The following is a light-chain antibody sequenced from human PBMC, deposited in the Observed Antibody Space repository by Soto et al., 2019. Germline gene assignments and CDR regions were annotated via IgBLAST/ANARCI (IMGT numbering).Light chain of an antibody. CDR1: QSVSSSY. CDR2: GAS. J-gene: IGKJ1*01. CDR3: KQYGSSPSWT. V-gene: IGKV3-20*01. Sequence: EIVLTQSPGTLSLSPGERATLSCRASQSVSSSYLAWYQHKPGQAPRLLIYGASTRATGIPDRFSGSGSGTDFTLTISRLEPEDFGVDYCKQYGSSPSWTFGQGTKVDSK.